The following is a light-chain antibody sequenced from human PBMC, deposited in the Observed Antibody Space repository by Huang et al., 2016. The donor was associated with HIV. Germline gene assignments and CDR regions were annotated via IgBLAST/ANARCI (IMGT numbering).Light chain of an antibody. J-gene: IGKJ1*01. V-gene: IGKV2D-29*02. Sequence: DVVLTQTPLSLSVTPGQSASISCKSSQTLLRSNGKTSLYWYLQKPGQSPQLLIYEVSNRFSGVSDRFTGSGSGTDFTLNIRRVEADDVGIYYCMQTIRSTTFGQGTMVEV. CDR1: QTLLRSNGKTS. CDR3: MQTIRSTT. CDR2: EVS.